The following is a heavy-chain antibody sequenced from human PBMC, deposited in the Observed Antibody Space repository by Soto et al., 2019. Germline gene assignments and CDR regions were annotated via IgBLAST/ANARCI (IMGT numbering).Heavy chain of an antibody. V-gene: IGHV1-18*01. D-gene: IGHD6-6*01. J-gene: IGHJ5*01. Sequence: ASVKVSCKASGYTLTRYGISWVRQAPGQGLEWMGWISAYNGNTNYAQKLQGRVTMTTDTSTSTAYMELRSLRSDDTAVYYCARDLVAARPSWFDSWGQGTLVTVSS. CDR1: GYTLTRYG. CDR2: ISAYNGNT. CDR3: ARDLVAARPSWFDS.